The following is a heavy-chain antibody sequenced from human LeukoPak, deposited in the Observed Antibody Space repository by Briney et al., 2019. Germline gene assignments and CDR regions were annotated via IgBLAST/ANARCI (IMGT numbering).Heavy chain of an antibody. V-gene: IGHV4-30-4*08. D-gene: IGHD2-2*02. J-gene: IGHJ6*03. CDR1: GGSICSGDYY. CDR2: IYYSGNT. Sequence: PSQTLSLTCTVSGGSICSGDYYWSWIRQPPGKGLEWIGYIYYSGNTYYNPSLNSRVTISVDASNNQFSLKLSSVTAADTAVYYCARSFGTTCYNCYYYYYYMDVWGKGTTVTVSS. CDR3: ARSFGTTCYNCYYYYYYMDV.